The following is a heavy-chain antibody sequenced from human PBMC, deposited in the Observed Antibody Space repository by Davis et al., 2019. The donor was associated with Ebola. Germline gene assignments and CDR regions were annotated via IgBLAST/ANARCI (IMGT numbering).Heavy chain of an antibody. V-gene: IGHV3-7*01. Sequence: GESLKISCAASGFTFSSYWMSWVRQAPGKGLEWVANIKQDGSEKYYVDSVKGRFTISRDNAKNSLYLQMNSLRAEDTAVYYCARAHSSGWYFDYYFDYWGQGTLVTVSS. J-gene: IGHJ4*02. CDR2: IKQDGSEK. CDR3: ARAHSSGWYFDYYFDY. CDR1: GFTFSSYW. D-gene: IGHD6-19*01.